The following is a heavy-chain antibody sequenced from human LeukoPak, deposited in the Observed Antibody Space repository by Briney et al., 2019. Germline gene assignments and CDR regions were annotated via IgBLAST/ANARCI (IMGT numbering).Heavy chain of an antibody. CDR1: GLTFSNAW. Sequence: GGSLRLSCAASGLTFSNAWMSWVRQAPGKGLEWVAFIRYDGSNKYYADSVKGRFTISRDNAKNSLYLQMNSLRAEDTAVYYCARDSERRALGSSWPLMDVWGKGTTVTISS. D-gene: IGHD6-13*01. CDR2: IRYDGSNK. V-gene: IGHV3-30*02. CDR3: ARDSERRALGSSWPLMDV. J-gene: IGHJ6*03.